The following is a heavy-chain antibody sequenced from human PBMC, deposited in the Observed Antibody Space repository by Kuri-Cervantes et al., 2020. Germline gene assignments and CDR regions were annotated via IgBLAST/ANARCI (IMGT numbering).Heavy chain of an antibody. Sequence: CIVSGGSISSSSYYWGWIRQPPGRGLEWVGTVYFGGGTYYNPSLKSRVTISVDTSKNQFSLKLSSVTAADTAVYYCASAHYWGQGTLVTVSS. CDR1: GGSISSSSYY. CDR2: VYFGGGT. J-gene: IGHJ4*02. V-gene: IGHV4-39*07. CDR3: ASAHY.